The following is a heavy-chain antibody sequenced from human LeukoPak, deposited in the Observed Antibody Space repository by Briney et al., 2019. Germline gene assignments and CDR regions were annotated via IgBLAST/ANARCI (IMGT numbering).Heavy chain of an antibody. V-gene: IGHV3-30-3*01. CDR2: ISYDGSNK. CDR1: GFTFSSYA. Sequence: GGSLRLSCATSGFTFSSYAMHWVRQAPGKGLEWMAVISYDGSNKYYADSVKGRFTISRDNSKNTLYLQMNSLRAEDTAVHYCARAASITIFGVVVYWGQGTLVTVSS. CDR3: ARAASITIFGVVVY. D-gene: IGHD3-3*01. J-gene: IGHJ4*02.